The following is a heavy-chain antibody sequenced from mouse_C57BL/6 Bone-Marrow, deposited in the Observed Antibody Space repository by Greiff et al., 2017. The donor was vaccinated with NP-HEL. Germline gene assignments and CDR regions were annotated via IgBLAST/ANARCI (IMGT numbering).Heavy chain of an antibody. CDR2: IYPGSGST. CDR1: GYTFTSYW. CDR3: ARDYDYDGYAMDY. J-gene: IGHJ4*01. Sequence: VQLQQPGAELVKPGASVKMSCKASGYTFTSYWITWVKQRPGQGLEWIGDIYPGSGSTNYNEKLKSKATLTVDTSASTAYMQLSSLTSEDSAVYYLARDYDYDGYAMDYWGQGTSVTVSS. V-gene: IGHV1-55*01. D-gene: IGHD2-4*01.